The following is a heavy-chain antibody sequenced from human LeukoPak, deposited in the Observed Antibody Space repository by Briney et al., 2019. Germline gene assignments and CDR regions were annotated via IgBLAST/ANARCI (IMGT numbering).Heavy chain of an antibody. V-gene: IGHV5-51*01. CDR2: IYPGDSDT. J-gene: IGHJ4*02. CDR1: GYSFTNYW. D-gene: IGHD6-13*01. CDR3: ARMKGRSGGSSTWYYFDY. Sequence: GESLKISCKGSGYSFTNYWIGWVRQMPEKGLEWMGIIYPGDSDTRYSPSFQGQVTISADKSISTAYLQWSSLKASDTAIYYCARMKGRSGGSSTWYYFDYWGQGTLVTVPS.